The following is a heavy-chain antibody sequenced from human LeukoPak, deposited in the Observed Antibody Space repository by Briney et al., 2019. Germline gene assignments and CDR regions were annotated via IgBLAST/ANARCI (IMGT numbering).Heavy chain of an antibody. Sequence: PGGSLRLSCAASGFTFSSYWMSWVRQAPGKGLEWVANIKQDGSEKYYVDSVKGRFTISRDNSKNTLYLQMNSLRAEDTAVYYCAKVYGSGSRYFDYWGQGTLVTVSS. J-gene: IGHJ4*02. V-gene: IGHV3-7*03. CDR3: AKVYGSGSRYFDY. CDR1: GFTFSSYW. CDR2: IKQDGSEK. D-gene: IGHD3-10*01.